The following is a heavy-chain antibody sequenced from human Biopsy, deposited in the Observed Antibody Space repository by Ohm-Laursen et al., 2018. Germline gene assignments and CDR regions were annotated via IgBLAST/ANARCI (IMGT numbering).Heavy chain of an antibody. CDR1: GFSFTGYY. V-gene: IGHV1-2*02. CDR2: ISPKSGGT. D-gene: IGHD6-19*01. Sequence: LVKVSCKASGFSFTGYYIHWVRQAPGQGPEWMGWISPKSGGTNYAQKFQGNITMTKNTSMSTAYMEMSRLRSDDTAVYYCALQSVAQMKNFDYWGQGTLVTVSS. J-gene: IGHJ4*02. CDR3: ALQSVAQMKNFDY.